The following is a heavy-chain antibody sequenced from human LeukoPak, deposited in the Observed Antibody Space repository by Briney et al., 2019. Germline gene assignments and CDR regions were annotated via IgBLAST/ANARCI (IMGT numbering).Heavy chain of an antibody. CDR2: ISSSSSTI. J-gene: IGHJ5*02. CDR3: ARDQMVYAENWFDP. D-gene: IGHD2-8*01. V-gene: IGHV3-48*01. CDR1: GFTFSSYS. Sequence: PGGSLRLSCAASGFTFSSYSMNWVRQAPGKGLEWVSYISSSSSTIYYADSVKGRFTISRDNAKNSLYLQMNSLRAEDTAVYYCARDQMVYAENWFDPWGQGTLVTVSS.